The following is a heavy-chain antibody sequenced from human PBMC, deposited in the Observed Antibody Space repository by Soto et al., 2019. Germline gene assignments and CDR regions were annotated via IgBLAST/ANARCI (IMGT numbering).Heavy chain of an antibody. V-gene: IGHV4-34*12. CDR2: IINSGTT. J-gene: IGHJ4*02. D-gene: IGHD4-17*01. Sequence: QVQLQQWGAGLLKPSETLSLTCVVYGESFSGYYWTWIRQPPGQGLEWIGGIINSGTTNYNPSLKSPVTMSVDASKHHFALNLNSVTAADTAGYYCARDDPVTRTIDYWGQGTLVTVSS. CDR3: ARDDPVTRTIDY. CDR1: GESFSGYY.